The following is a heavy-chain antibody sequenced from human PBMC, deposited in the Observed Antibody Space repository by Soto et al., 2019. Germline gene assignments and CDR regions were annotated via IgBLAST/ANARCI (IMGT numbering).Heavy chain of an antibody. Sequence: SETLSLTCAVYGGSFSGYYWSWIRQPPGKGLEWIGEINHSGSTNYNPSLKSRVTISVDTSKNQFSLKLSSVTAADTAVYYCARVSRGGDCFDYWGQGTLVTVSS. CDR3: ARVSRGGDCFDY. CDR1: GGSFSGYY. D-gene: IGHD2-21*01. CDR2: INHSGST. V-gene: IGHV4-34*01. J-gene: IGHJ4*02.